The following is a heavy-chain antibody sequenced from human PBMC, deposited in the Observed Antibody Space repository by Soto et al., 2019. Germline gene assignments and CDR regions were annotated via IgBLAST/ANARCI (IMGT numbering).Heavy chain of an antibody. D-gene: IGHD1-1*01. CDR2: INYSGNT. CDR1: GESLSGYY. Sequence: QVQIQQWGAGLLKPSETLSLTCAVYGESLSGYYGYWIRQSPGKGLEWIGEINYSGNTNYNPSLKSRVTISIDTSKNQFSLKLSSVTAADTAVYYCARTRNLDVWGQGTTVIVSS. V-gene: IGHV4-34*01. J-gene: IGHJ6*02. CDR3: ARTRNLDV.